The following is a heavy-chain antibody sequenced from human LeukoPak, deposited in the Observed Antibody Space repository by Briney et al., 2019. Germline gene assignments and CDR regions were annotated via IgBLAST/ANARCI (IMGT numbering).Heavy chain of an antibody. V-gene: IGHV3-20*01. D-gene: IGHD4-11*01. J-gene: IGHJ6*03. CDR3: ARGDYKPGYQFTDYYYMDV. Sequence: GGSLRLSCATAGFSFSRYSMIWVRQAPGKGLEWVSGINWNGGSTGYADSVKGRFTISRDNAKNSLYLQMNSLRAEDTALYHCARGDYKPGYQFTDYYYMDVWGKGTTVTVSS. CDR2: INWNGGST. CDR1: GFSFSRYS.